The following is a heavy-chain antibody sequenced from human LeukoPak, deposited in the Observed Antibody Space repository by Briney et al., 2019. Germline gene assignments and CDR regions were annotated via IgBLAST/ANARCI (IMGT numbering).Heavy chain of an antibody. CDR1: GFTFSTYT. J-gene: IGHJ4*02. V-gene: IGHV3-23*01. Sequence: GGSLRLSCAASGFTFSTYTMYWVRHPPGKRLEWVSIIGSSGGGIHYADSVKGRFTISRDNSKNALYLQMNSLRAEDTAVYYCARDRDSSWYDYWGQGTLVTVSS. CDR2: IGSSGGGI. CDR3: ARDRDSSWYDY. D-gene: IGHD6-13*01.